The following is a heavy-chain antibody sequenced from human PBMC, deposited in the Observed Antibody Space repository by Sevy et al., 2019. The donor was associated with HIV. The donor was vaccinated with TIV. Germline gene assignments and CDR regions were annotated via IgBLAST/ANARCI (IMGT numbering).Heavy chain of an antibody. D-gene: IGHD5-12*01. V-gene: IGHV3-15*01. J-gene: IGHJ6*02. CDR3: ITDPAYRGYDEEVINYYFYGMDV. CDR2: IKSEFDGGAI. Sequence: GGSLRLSCTASGFTFSSAWMSWVRQAPGKGLEWVGRIKSEFDGGAIDYAAPVKGRLSISREDSKNTVYLQMNSLKTGDTAVYYCITDPAYRGYDEEVINYYFYGMDVWGQGTTVTVSS. CDR1: GFTFSSAW.